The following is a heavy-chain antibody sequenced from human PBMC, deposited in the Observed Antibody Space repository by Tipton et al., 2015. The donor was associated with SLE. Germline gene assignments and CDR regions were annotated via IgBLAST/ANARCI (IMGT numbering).Heavy chain of an antibody. V-gene: IGHV1-69*01. CDR1: GGTFSSYA. CDR3: ASNSGYDYYYYGMDV. D-gene: IGHD5-12*01. J-gene: IGHJ6*02. Sequence: QLVQSGAEVKKPGSSVKVSCKASGGTFSSYAISWVRQAPGQGFEWMGGIIPIFGKNNYAQKFQDRVTISADESTTTAYMELSSLRSDDTAVYYCASNSGYDYYYYGMDVWGQGTTVTVSS. CDR2: IIPIFGKN.